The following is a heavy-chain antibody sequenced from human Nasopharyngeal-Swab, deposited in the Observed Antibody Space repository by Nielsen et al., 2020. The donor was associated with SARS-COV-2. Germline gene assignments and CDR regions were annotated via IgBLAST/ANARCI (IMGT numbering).Heavy chain of an antibody. D-gene: IGHD4-17*01. Sequence: GESLKISCAASGFTFSSYGMHWVRQAPGKGLEWVAVIWYDGSNKYYADSVKGRSTISRDNSKNTLYLQMNSLRAEDTAVYYCARDRTVTTTVYFDYWGQGTLVTVSS. V-gene: IGHV3-33*01. J-gene: IGHJ4*02. CDR3: ARDRTVTTTVYFDY. CDR1: GFTFSSYG. CDR2: IWYDGSNK.